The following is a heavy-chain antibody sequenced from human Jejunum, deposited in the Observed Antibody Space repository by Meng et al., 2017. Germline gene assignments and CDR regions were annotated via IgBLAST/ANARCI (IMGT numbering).Heavy chain of an antibody. J-gene: IGHJ4*02. Sequence: QIQLQQSGPRLVKSSQTRSLNSAIPGDSVSSNSAGWNWIRQSPSRGLEWLGRTYYRSKWYIDYAVSVKSRITINPDTSKNQFSLHLNSVTPEDTAVYYCAGGGLVRSTRGYFDYWGQGTLVTVSS. CDR2: TYYRSKWYI. D-gene: IGHD1-26*01. CDR3: AGGGLVRSTRGYFDY. V-gene: IGHV6-1*01. CDR1: GDSVSSNSAG.